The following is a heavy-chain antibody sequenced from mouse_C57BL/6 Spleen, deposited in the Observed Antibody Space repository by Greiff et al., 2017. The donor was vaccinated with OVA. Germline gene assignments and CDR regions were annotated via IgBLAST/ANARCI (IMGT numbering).Heavy chain of an antibody. CDR1: GYTFTDYE. CDR3: TRGSGVVARRYFDV. J-gene: IGHJ1*03. V-gene: IGHV1-15*01. Sequence: QVQLQQSGAELVRPGASVTLSCKASGYTFTDYEMHWVKQTPVHGLEWIGAIDPETGGTAYNQKFKGKAILTADKSSSTAYMELRSLTSEDSAVYYCTRGSGVVARRYFDVWGTGTTVTVSS. CDR2: IDPETGGT. D-gene: IGHD1-1*01.